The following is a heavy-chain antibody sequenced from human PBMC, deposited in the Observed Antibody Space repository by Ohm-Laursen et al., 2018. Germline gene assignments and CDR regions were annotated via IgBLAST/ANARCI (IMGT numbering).Heavy chain of an antibody. CDR1: GYTFTRYG. CDR3: ASDPEGTSSSPKYYSHGMDV. D-gene: IGHD6-6*01. J-gene: IGHJ6*02. V-gene: IGHV1-18*01. CDR2: INAYNGNT. Sequence: ASVKVSCKASGYTFTRYGISWVRQAPGQGLEWMGWINAYNGNTNYAQKLQGRVTMTTDTSTSTAYMELRSLRSDDTAVYYCASDPEGTSSSPKYYSHGMDVWGQGTTVIVSS.